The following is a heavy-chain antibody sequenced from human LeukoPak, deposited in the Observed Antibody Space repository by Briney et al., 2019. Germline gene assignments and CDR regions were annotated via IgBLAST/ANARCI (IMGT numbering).Heavy chain of an antibody. CDR3: TTDEDWNYARKDV. V-gene: IGHV3-15*04. D-gene: IGHD1-7*01. J-gene: IGHJ6*02. CDR1: GFTFSIHW. CDR2: TVSEIDGGTT. Sequence: GGSLRLSCVASGFTFSIHWMTWVRQAPGKGLEWVGQTVSEIDGGTTDYAAPVKGRFTISRDDSKSTLYLQMNSLKIEDTAVYYCTTDEDWNYARKDVWGQGATVIVSS.